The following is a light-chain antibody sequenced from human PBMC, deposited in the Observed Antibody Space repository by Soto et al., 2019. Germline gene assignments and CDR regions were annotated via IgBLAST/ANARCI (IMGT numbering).Light chain of an antibody. V-gene: IGKV1-39*01. CDR3: QQSYSTPLT. J-gene: IGKJ4*01. CDR2: EAS. CDR1: QSISSY. Sequence: DIQMTQSPSSLSASVGDRVIITCRASQSISSYLNWYQQKPGKAPKLLICEASSLQSGVPARFSGSGSGTDFNLTISSLQPEDFATYYCQQSYSTPLTFGGGTKVDIK.